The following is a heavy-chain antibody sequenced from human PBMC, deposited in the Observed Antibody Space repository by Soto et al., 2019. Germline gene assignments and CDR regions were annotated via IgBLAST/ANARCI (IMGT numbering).Heavy chain of an antibody. J-gene: IGHJ4*02. V-gene: IGHV5-51*01. D-gene: IGHD1-26*01. CDR2: IYPGDSDP. Sequence: GESLKISCKGSGYSFTSYWIGWVRQMPGKGLEWMGIIYPGDSDPTYSPSFQGQVTISVDKSISTAYLQWSSLKASDTAMYYCASINYYSKAFDYWGQGTLVTVSS. CDR3: ASINYYSKAFDY. CDR1: GYSFTSYW.